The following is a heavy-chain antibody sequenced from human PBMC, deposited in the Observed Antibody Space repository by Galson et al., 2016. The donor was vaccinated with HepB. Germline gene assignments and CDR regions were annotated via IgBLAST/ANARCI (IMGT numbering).Heavy chain of an antibody. Sequence: SLRLSCAASGFTFSRHYMHWVRQAPAKGLEWVSVIGPDGNNIYYRDSVEGRFTTSRDNSKNMMYLQMYSLRVEDTAVYYCVRSFYSGGYLYYDYWCQGTLVTVSS. CDR2: IGPDGNNI. CDR1: GFTFSRHY. CDR3: VRSFYSGGYLYYDY. J-gene: IGHJ4*02. D-gene: IGHD3-22*01. V-gene: IGHV3-33*01.